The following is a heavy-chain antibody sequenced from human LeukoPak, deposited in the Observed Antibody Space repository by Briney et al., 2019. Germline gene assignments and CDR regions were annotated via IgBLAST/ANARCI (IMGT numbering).Heavy chain of an antibody. CDR1: GYTFTIYY. CDR2: INPSGGST. V-gene: IGHV1-46*01. Sequence: ASVTVSCKASGYTFTIYYMHWVRQAPGQGLEWMGIINPSGGSTSYAQKFQGRVTMTRDTSTSTVYMELSSLRSEDTAVYYCAREAYYYDSSGYPIEYYYYYYMDVWGKGTTVTISS. J-gene: IGHJ6*03. D-gene: IGHD3-22*01. CDR3: AREAYYYDSSGYPIEYYYYYYMDV.